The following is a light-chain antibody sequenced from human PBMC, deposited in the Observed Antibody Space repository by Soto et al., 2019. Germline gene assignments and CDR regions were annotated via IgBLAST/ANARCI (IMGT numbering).Light chain of an antibody. Sequence: QSVLTQPASVSGSPGQSITISCTGTSNDVGGYNYVSWYQQHPGKAPKLMIYEVSNWPSGVSNRFSGSKSGNTASLTISGLQAEDEADYYCSSYTNSTTQVFGGGTKVTVL. J-gene: IGLJ3*02. V-gene: IGLV2-14*01. CDR3: SSYTNSTTQV. CDR1: SNDVGGYNY. CDR2: EVS.